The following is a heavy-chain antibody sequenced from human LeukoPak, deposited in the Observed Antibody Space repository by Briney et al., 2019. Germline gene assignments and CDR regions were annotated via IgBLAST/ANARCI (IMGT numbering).Heavy chain of an antibody. CDR1: GGSISSYY. D-gene: IGHD3-10*01. Sequence: SETLSLTCTVSGGSISSYYWSWIRQPPGKGLEWIGYIYYSGSTNYNPSLKSRVTISVDTSKNQFSLKLSSVTAADTAVYYCARGVWFGELDDAFDIWGQGTMVTVSS. CDR3: ARGVWFGELDDAFDI. V-gene: IGHV4-59*12. CDR2: IYYSGST. J-gene: IGHJ3*02.